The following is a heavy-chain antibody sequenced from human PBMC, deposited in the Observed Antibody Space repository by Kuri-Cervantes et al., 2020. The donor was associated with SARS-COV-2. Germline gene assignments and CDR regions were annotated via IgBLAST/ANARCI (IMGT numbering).Heavy chain of an antibody. J-gene: IGHJ6*02. D-gene: IGHD3-3*01. CDR1: GFTFSSYA. Sequence: GESLKISCAASGFTFSSYAMSWVRQAPGKGLEWVSAISGSGGSTYYADSVKGRFTISRDNSKNTLYLQMNSLRAEDTAVYYCFSGYYDFWSGYETPYYYYGMDVWGQGTTVTVSS. V-gene: IGHV3-23*01. CDR3: FSGYYDFWSGYETPYYYYGMDV. CDR2: ISGSGGST.